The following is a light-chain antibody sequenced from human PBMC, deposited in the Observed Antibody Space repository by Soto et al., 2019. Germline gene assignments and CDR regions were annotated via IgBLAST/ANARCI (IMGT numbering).Light chain of an antibody. J-gene: IGKJ2*01. Sequence: EIVMTQSPATLSVSPGERATLSCRASQSVSSNLAWYQQKPGQAPRLLIYGASTRATGIPARFSGSGSGTEFTLTISRLQSEDLEVYYCQQYNNWPLYTFGQGTKLEIK. CDR1: QSVSSN. CDR3: QQYNNWPLYT. V-gene: IGKV3-15*01. CDR2: GAS.